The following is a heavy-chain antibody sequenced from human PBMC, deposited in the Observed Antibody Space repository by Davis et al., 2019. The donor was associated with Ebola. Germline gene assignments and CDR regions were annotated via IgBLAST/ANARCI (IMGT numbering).Heavy chain of an antibody. D-gene: IGHD3-22*01. J-gene: IGHJ1*01. CDR2: ISSDGSST. CDR1: GFTFSSYW. Sequence: GDSLKISCAASGFTFSSYWMHWVRQAPGKGLVWVSRISSDGSSTSYADSVKGRLTISRDNAKNTLYLQMNSLRAEETAVYYCARDSSGYYQYFQHWGQGTLVTVSS. CDR3: ARDSSGYYQYFQH. V-gene: IGHV3-74*01.